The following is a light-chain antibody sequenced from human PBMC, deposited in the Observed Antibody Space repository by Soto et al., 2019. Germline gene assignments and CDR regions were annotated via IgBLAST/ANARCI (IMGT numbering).Light chain of an antibody. CDR1: QSVHNF. J-gene: IGKJ5*01. CDR2: GAS. CDR3: QQRSNWPPIT. Sequence: VLTQAPATRSLSPGARAALSSNPSQSVHNFLAWYQQKPGQAPRLLIYGASNRAAGIPARFSGSGSGTDFTITINSLEPEDFAVYYCQQRSNWPPITFGQGTRLE. V-gene: IGKV3-11*01.